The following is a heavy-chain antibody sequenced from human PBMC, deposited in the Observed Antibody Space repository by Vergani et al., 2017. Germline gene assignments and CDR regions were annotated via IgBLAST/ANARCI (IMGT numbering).Heavy chain of an antibody. Sequence: EVQLVQSGAEVKKPGESLKISCEGSGYTFTDYWVGWVRQKPGKGLEWMGVVYARDSITRYSLSFQGQVTISADKSISTAYLQWSSLKASDTAMYYCARHVVVGATSLDYWGQGTLVTVSS. CDR1: GYTFTDYW. CDR2: VYARDSIT. CDR3: ARHVVVGATSLDY. V-gene: IGHV5-51*01. J-gene: IGHJ4*02. D-gene: IGHD1-26*01.